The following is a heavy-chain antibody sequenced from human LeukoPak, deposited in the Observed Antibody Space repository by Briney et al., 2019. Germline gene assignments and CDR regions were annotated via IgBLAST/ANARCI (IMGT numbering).Heavy chain of an antibody. V-gene: IGHV4-34*01. CDR1: GGSFSGYY. CDR3: ARGLSSYGSGFDY. Sequence: PSETLSLTCAVYGGSFSGYYRSWIRQPPGKGLEWIGEINHSGSTNYNPSLKSRVTISVDTSKNQFSLKLSSVTAADTAVYYCARGLSSYGSGFDYWGQGTLVTVSS. CDR2: INHSGST. J-gene: IGHJ4*02. D-gene: IGHD5-18*01.